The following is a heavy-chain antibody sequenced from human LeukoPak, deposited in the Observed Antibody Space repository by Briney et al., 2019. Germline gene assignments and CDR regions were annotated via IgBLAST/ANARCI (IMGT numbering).Heavy chain of an antibody. CDR1: GGSISSGAYY. CDR2: IYYSGST. J-gene: IGHJ5*02. CDR3: AREVIEDWFDP. Sequence: PSETLSLTCTVSGGSISSGAYYWNWIRQHPGKGLEWIGYIYYSGSTYYNPSLKSRVTMSVDTSKNQFSLKLSSVTAADTAVYYCAREVIEDWFDPWGQGTLVTASS. D-gene: IGHD2/OR15-2a*01. V-gene: IGHV4-31*03.